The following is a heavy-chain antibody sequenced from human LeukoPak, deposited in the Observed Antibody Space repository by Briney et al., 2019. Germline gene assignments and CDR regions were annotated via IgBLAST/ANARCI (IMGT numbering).Heavy chain of an antibody. V-gene: IGHV3-7*01. D-gene: IGHD6-13*01. CDR1: GFTFSSSC. CDR3: ARGPSSNWSGLDF. CDR2: IDQHGSEK. J-gene: IGHJ4*02. Sequence: PGGSLRLSCAASGFTFSSSCMNWVRQAPGKGLEWVANIDQHGSEKYYVDSVKGRFTVSRDNAKNTLYLQVNNLRAEDTAVYYCARGPSSNWSGLDFWGQGTLLTVSS.